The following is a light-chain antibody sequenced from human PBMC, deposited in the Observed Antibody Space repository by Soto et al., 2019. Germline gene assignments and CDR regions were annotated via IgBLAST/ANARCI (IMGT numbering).Light chain of an antibody. CDR2: EVS. Sequence: QSALTQPASVSGSPGQSITISCTGTSSDVGGYNYVSWYQQHPGKAPKLMIYEVSNRPSGVSNRFSGSKSGNTASLTISGLQAEDEADYYCSSYTSSSSDYVLGDGTKVTVL. V-gene: IGLV2-14*01. J-gene: IGLJ1*01. CDR1: SSDVGGYNY. CDR3: SSYTSSSSDYV.